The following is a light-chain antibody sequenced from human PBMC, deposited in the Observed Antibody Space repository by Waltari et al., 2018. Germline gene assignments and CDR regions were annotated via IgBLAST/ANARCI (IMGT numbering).Light chain of an antibody. CDR3: TSYAVTKVV. Sequence: QSVLTQPPSASGFLGQSVAISCTGTSSDIGGSNYVSWYQQHPGKAPKPLIYEVTKRPSGVPDRFSGSKSGNTASLTVSGLQAEDEADYYCTSYAVTKVVFGGGTKLTVL. CDR2: EVT. CDR1: SSDIGGSNY. V-gene: IGLV2-8*01. J-gene: IGLJ2*01.